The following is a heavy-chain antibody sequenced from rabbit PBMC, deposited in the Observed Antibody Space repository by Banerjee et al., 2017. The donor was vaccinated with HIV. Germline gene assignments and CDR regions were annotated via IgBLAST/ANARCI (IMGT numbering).Heavy chain of an antibody. Sequence: QEQLEESGGDLVKPGTSLTLTCTASGFSFGSSYCMCWVRQAPGKGLEWIACIYAGSSGSTYYASWAKGRFTISKTSSTTVTLQVTSLTAADTATYFCARELVVVLMGLGYYGMDLWGQGTLVTVS. CDR1: GFSFGSSYC. V-gene: IGHV1S45*01. CDR2: IYAGSSGST. CDR3: ARELVVVLMGLGYYGMDL. J-gene: IGHJ6*01. D-gene: IGHD8-1*01.